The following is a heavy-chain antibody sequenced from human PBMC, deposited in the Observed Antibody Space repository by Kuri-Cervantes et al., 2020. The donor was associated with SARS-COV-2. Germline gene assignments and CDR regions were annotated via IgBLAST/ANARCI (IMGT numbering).Heavy chain of an antibody. J-gene: IGHJ5*02. D-gene: IGHD3-10*01. Sequence: ASVKVSCKASGYTFTSYGISWVRQAPGQGLEWMGWISAYNGNTNYAQKLQGRVTITADESTSTAYMELSSLRSEDTAVYYCAREAAYMVRGVIIKVEGGWFDPWGQGTLVTVSS. CDR2: ISAYNGNT. CDR3: AREAAYMVRGVIIKVEGGWFDP. V-gene: IGHV1-18*01. CDR1: GYTFTSYG.